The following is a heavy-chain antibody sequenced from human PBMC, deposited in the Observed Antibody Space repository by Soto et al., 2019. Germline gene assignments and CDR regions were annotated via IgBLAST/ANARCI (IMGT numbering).Heavy chain of an antibody. Sequence: TGGSLRLSCAASGFTFSSYAMSWVRQAPGKGLEWVSAISGSGGSTYYADSVKGRFTISRDNSKNTLYLQMNSLRAEDTAVYYCAKDPILTYLYDILTGYTPFNYYYYYGMDVWGQGTTVTVSS. CDR3: AKDPILTYLYDILTGYTPFNYYYYYGMDV. D-gene: IGHD3-9*01. CDR1: GFTFSSYA. J-gene: IGHJ6*02. CDR2: ISGSGGST. V-gene: IGHV3-23*01.